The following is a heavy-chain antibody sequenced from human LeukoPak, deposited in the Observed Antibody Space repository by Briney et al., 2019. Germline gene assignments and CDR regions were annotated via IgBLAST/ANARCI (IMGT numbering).Heavy chain of an antibody. CDR2: ITTSSSTI. V-gene: IGHV3-48*01. Sequence: GGSLRLSCAASGFTFSNYHMNWVREAPGKGLEWISYITTSSSTIFYADSVKGLFAISRDNAKNSLYLQMNSLRAEDTAVYYCARVWQDYSNVDYWGQGTLVTVSS. J-gene: IGHJ4*02. CDR1: GFTFSNYH. CDR3: ARVWQDYSNVDY. D-gene: IGHD4-11*01.